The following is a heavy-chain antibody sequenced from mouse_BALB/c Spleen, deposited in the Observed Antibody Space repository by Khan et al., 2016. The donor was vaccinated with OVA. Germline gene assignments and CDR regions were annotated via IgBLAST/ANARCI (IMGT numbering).Heavy chain of an antibody. Sequence: VQLKESGGALVKPGGSLKLSCAAAGFTFSSFGMSWVRQTPDKRLEWVATISSGGSYPYYPDSVKGRFTISRDNAKNTLYLQMSSLRSEDTAMDYCARQCGHSPVDYWGQGTSVTVSS. J-gene: IGHJ4*01. CDR3: ARQCGHSPVDY. CDR1: GFTFSSFG. D-gene: IGHD1-1*02. CDR2: ISSGGSYP. V-gene: IGHV5-6*01.